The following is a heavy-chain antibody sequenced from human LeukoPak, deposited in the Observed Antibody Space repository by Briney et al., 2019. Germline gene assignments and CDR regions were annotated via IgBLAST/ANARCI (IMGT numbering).Heavy chain of an antibody. Sequence: GGSLRLSCAASGFPFIEYSMNRVRQVPGKGLEWISYIGIDSGNTKYADSVRGRFTISADKAKNSLYLQMNSLRVEDTAVYYCARDHNYAFDNWGQGTLVSVAS. CDR2: IGIDSGNT. J-gene: IGHJ4*02. CDR1: GFPFIEYS. D-gene: IGHD1-1*01. CDR3: ARDHNYAFDN. V-gene: IGHV3-48*01.